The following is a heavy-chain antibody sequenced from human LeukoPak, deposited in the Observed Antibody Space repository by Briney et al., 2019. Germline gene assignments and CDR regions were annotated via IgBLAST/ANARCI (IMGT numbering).Heavy chain of an antibody. V-gene: IGHV1-2*02. CDR3: ARGFRLSAIEDCFDP. Sequence: ASVKVSCKASGYTFTAYYVHWVRQAPGQGLEWMGWITPNGGGTQYAQKFQGRVTMTSDTSISTAYMELSGLRSDDTAVYYCARGFRLSAIEDCFDPWGQGTLVTVSS. CDR2: ITPNGGGT. J-gene: IGHJ5*02. CDR1: GYTFTAYY. D-gene: IGHD2-2*02.